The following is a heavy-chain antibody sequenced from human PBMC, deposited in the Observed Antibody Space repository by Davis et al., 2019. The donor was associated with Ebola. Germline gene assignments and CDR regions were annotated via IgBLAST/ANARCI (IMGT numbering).Heavy chain of an antibody. D-gene: IGHD6-13*01. V-gene: IGHV1-18*01. CDR1: GYTFTSYG. Sequence: ASVKVSCKASGYTFTSYGISWVRQAPGQGLEWMGWISAYNGNTNYAQKLQGRVTMTTDTSTSTAYMELRSLRSDDTAVYYCARDLYSSSWYLARFDYWGQGTLVTVSS. J-gene: IGHJ4*02. CDR3: ARDLYSSSWYLARFDY. CDR2: ISAYNGNT.